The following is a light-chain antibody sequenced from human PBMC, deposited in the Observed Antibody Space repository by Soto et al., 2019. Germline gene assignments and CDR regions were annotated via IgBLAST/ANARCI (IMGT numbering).Light chain of an antibody. J-gene: IGKJ5*01. CDR1: ASLSTNS. CDR3: QQYGSSPAIT. Sequence: EIVLTQSPGTLSLSPGERATLSCRASASLSTNSLAWYQQKPGQPPRLLIYAASTRHTDIPDRFSGSGSGTDFTLTTSRLEPEDFAVYYCQQYGSSPAITFGQGTRLEIK. V-gene: IGKV3-20*01. CDR2: AAS.